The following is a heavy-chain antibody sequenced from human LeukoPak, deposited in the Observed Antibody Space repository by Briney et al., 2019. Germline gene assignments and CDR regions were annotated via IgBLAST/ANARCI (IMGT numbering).Heavy chain of an antibody. J-gene: IGHJ4*02. V-gene: IGHV4-31*03. CDR1: GGSISRGGYY. CDR2: IYYSGSI. Sequence: SETLSLTCTVSGGSISRGGYYWSWIRQHPGKGLEYIGYIYYSGSIYYNPSLKSRVTMSVDTSKNQFSLKLSSVTAADTAVYYCASRLHNWNFGDYWGQGTLVTVSS. D-gene: IGHD1-7*01. CDR3: ASRLHNWNFGDY.